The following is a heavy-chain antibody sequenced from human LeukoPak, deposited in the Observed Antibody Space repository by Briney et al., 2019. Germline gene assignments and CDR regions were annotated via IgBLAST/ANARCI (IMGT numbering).Heavy chain of an antibody. J-gene: IGHJ1*01. Sequence: SETLSCTCTVSGVPLSGYYYWTWIRQPAGKGLEWIGRVSSSGTPEYNPLLKNRLAISVNPSESRFFLTVTSVTAADTAVYYCARSSDYGDYEYCLHWPQGPRVSVA. D-gene: IGHD4-17*01. CDR2: VSSSGTP. CDR3: ARSSDYGDYEYCLH. CDR1: GVPLSGYYY. V-gene: IGHV4-4*07.